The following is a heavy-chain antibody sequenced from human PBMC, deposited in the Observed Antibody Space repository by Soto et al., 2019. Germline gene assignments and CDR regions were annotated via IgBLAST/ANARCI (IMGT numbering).Heavy chain of an antibody. Sequence: LRLSCAASGFTFSSYGMHWVRQAPGKGLEWVAVISYDGSNKYYADSVKGRFTISRDNSKNTLYLQMNSLRAEDTAVYYCAKDYGGNSHAFDIWGQGTMVTVSS. D-gene: IGHD4-17*01. J-gene: IGHJ3*02. V-gene: IGHV3-30*18. CDR3: AKDYGGNSHAFDI. CDR1: GFTFSSYG. CDR2: ISYDGSNK.